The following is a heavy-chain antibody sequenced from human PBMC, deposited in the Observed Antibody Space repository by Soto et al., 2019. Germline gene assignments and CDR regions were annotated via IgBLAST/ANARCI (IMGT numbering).Heavy chain of an antibody. Sequence: PGGSLRLSCAASGFTFSSYAMSWVRQAPGKGLEWVPAISGSGGSTYYADSVKGRFTISRDNSKDTLYLQMNSLRAEDTAVYYCAKVGPSPITMIYDYWGQGTLVTVSS. CDR3: AKVGPSPITMIYDY. CDR1: GFTFSSYA. J-gene: IGHJ4*02. D-gene: IGHD3-22*01. CDR2: ISGSGGST. V-gene: IGHV3-23*01.